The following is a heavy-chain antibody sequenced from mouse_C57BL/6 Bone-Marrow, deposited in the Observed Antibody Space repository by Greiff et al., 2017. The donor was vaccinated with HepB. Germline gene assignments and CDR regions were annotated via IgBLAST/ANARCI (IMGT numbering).Heavy chain of an antibody. CDR3: AREDYYAMDY. Sequence: VQLQQPGAELVMPGASVKLSCKASGYTFTSYWMHWVKQRPGQGLEWIGEIDPSDSYTNYNQKFKGKSTLTVDKSSSTAYMQRSSLTSEDSAVYYCAREDYYAMDYWGQGTSVTVSS. J-gene: IGHJ4*01. CDR1: GYTFTSYW. V-gene: IGHV1-69*01. CDR2: IDPSDSYT.